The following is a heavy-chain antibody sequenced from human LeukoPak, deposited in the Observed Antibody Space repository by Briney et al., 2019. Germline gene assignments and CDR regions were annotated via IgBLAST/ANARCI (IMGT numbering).Heavy chain of an antibody. CDR1: GFPFSDYS. CDR2: ISSSGDYI. J-gene: IGHJ2*01. CDR3: VRDLVRGVHPVFYFDL. D-gene: IGHD3-10*01. Sequence: GGSLRLSCAASGFPFSDYSMNWVRQAPGKGLEWVSTISSSGDYIYSADSVKGRFTISRDNAKNSLYLQMTNLSAEDTAVYFCVRDLVRGVHPVFYFDLWGRGTLVTVSS. V-gene: IGHV3-21*01.